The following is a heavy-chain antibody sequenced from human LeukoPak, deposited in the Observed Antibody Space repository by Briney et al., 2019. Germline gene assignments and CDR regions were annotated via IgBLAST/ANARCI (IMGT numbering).Heavy chain of an antibody. CDR2: IYSGGST. J-gene: IGHJ4*02. D-gene: IGHD4-17*01. V-gene: IGHV3-53*01. CDR3: ARERDGDYAFDY. Sequence: PGGSLRLSCAASGFTVSSNYMSCVRQAPGKGLEWVSVIYSGGSTYYADSVKGRFTISRDNSKNTLYLQMNSLRAEDTAVYYCARERDGDYAFDYWGQGTLVTVSS. CDR1: GFTVSSNY.